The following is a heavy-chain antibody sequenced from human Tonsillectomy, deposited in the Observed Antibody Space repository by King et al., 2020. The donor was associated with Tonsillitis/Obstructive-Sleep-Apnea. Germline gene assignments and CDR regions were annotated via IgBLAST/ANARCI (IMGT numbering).Heavy chain of an antibody. Sequence: VQLVESGGGLVQPGGSLRLSCAASGFTFSSYAMSWVRQAPGKGLEWVSAISGSGGCTYYADSGKGRFTISRDNSKNTRYLKMNSLRAEDTAVYYCAKMTTVTSGYYYYYMDVWGKGTTVTVSS. V-gene: IGHV3-23*04. CDR2: ISGSGGCT. CDR3: AKMTTVTSGYYYYYMDV. CDR1: GFTFSSYA. D-gene: IGHD4-11*01. J-gene: IGHJ6*03.